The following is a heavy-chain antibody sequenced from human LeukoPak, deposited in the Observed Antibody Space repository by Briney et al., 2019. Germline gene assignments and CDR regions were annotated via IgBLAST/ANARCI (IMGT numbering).Heavy chain of an antibody. CDR2: IWYDGSNK. CDR3: AKDGYPGSVSYFDY. CDR1: GFTFSSYG. Sequence: GGSLRLSCAASGFTFSSYGMHWVRQAPGKGLEWVAVIWYDGSNKYYADSVKGRFTISRDNSKNTLYLQMNSLRAEDTAVYYCAKDGYPGSVSYFDYWGQGTLVTVSS. V-gene: IGHV3-33*06. J-gene: IGHJ4*02. D-gene: IGHD1-1*01.